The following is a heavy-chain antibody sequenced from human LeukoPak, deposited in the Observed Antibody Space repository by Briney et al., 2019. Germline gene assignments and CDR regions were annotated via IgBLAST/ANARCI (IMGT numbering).Heavy chain of an antibody. CDR3: ARDHIVGATTDLDY. V-gene: IGHV1-2*06. CDR1: GYTFTGYY. J-gene: IGHJ4*02. D-gene: IGHD1-26*01. Sequence: ASVKVSCKASGYTFTGYYMHWVRQAPGQGLEWMGRINPNSGGTNYAQKFQGRVTMTRDTSISTACMELSRLRSDDTAVYYCARDHIVGATTDLDYWGQGTLVTVSS. CDR2: INPNSGGT.